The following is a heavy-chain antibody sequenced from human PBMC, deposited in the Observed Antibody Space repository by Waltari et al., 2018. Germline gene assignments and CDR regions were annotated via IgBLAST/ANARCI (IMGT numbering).Heavy chain of an antibody. J-gene: IGHJ4*02. CDR1: GGAIGTYY. D-gene: IGHD5-12*01. CDR3: ARVANSGYDDRGHFDL. Sequence: QVQLHESGPGLVKPSETLSLTCTVSGGAIGTYYWSWIRQSPGTGLGWVAYIFHTGSTNYNPSLKSRVPMSVDSSKNQFSLKLSSVTAADTAVYFCARVANSGYDDRGHFDLWGQGTLVTVSS. V-gene: IGHV4-59*01. CDR2: IFHTGST.